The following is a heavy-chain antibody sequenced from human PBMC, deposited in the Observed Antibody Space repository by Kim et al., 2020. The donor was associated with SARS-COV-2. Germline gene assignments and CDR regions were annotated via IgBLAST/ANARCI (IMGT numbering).Heavy chain of an antibody. CDR2: IYSGGST. J-gene: IGHJ4*02. CDR1: GFTVSSNY. CDR3: ARGGTGVAVVAAYDY. D-gene: IGHD2-15*01. Sequence: GGSLRLSCAASGFTVSSNYMSWVRQAPGKGLEWVSVIYSGGSTYYADSVKGRFTISRDNSKNTLYLQMNSLGAEDTAVYYWARGGTGVAVVAAYDYWGQGTLVTVAS. V-gene: IGHV3-53*01.